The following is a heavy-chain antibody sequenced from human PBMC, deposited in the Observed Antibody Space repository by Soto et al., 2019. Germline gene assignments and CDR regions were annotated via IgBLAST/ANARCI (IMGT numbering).Heavy chain of an antibody. V-gene: IGHV3-33*01. Sequence: GGSLRLSCAAYGFTFSSYGMHWVRQAPGKGLEWVAVIWYDGSNKYYADSVKGRFTISRDNSKNTLYLQMNSLRAEDTAVYYCARDTYYDILTAGGGMDVWGQGTTVTVSS. CDR2: IWYDGSNK. D-gene: IGHD3-9*01. CDR1: GFTFSSYG. CDR3: ARDTYYDILTAGGGMDV. J-gene: IGHJ6*02.